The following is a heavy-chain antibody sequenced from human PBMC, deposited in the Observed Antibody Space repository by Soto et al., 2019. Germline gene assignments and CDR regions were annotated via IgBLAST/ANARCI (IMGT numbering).Heavy chain of an antibody. D-gene: IGHD4-17*01. CDR3: TTGSLTTSTRAQDH. CDR1: GFPFSSDG. J-gene: IGHJ4*02. Sequence: LRPSCAASGFPFSSDGLRWFRQPQGKGLEWVGRIKSKSRGGTTQDAAPLKGRFTISRDDSRNTLYLQMNSLEIEDTAVYYCTTGSLTTSTRAQDHWGQGTLVTVSS. V-gene: IGHV3-15*01. CDR2: IKSKSRGGTT.